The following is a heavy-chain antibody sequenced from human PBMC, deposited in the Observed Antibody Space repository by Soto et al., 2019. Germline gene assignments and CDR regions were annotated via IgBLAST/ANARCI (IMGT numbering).Heavy chain of an antibody. CDR1: GGSISSYY. Sequence: SETLSLTCTVSGGSISSYYWSWIRQPPGKGLEWIGYIYYSGSTNYNPSLKSRVTISVDTSKNQFSLKLSSVTAADTAVYYCARDYGDWGDAFDIWGQGTMVTVSS. V-gene: IGHV4-59*01. J-gene: IGHJ3*02. D-gene: IGHD4-17*01. CDR3: ARDYGDWGDAFDI. CDR2: IYYSGST.